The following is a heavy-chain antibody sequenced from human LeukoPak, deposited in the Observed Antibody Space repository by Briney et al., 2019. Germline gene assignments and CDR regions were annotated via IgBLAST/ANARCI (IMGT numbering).Heavy chain of an antibody. Sequence: GGSLRLSCAASGFTFSSYEMNWVRQAPGKGLEWVSYISSSGSTIYYADSVKGRFTISRDNAKNSLYLQMNSLRAEDTAVYYCARITMVRGATGSYYYYYYMDVWGKGTTVTVSS. J-gene: IGHJ6*03. V-gene: IGHV3-48*03. D-gene: IGHD3-10*01. CDR3: ARITMVRGATGSYYYYYYMDV. CDR2: ISSSGSTI. CDR1: GFTFSSYE.